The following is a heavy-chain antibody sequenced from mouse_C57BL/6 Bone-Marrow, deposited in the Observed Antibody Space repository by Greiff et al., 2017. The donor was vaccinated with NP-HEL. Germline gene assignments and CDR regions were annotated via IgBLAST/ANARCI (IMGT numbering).Heavy chain of an antibody. Sequence: EVQRVESGGGLVKPGGSLKLSCAASGFTFSDYGMHWVRQAPEKGLEWVAYISSGSSTIYYADTVKGRFTISRDNAKNTLFLQMTSLRSEDTAMDYCARHYGYGFAYWGQGTLVTVSA. CDR1: GFTFSDYG. V-gene: IGHV5-17*01. D-gene: IGHD2-2*01. J-gene: IGHJ3*01. CDR3: ARHYGYGFAY. CDR2: ISSGSSTI.